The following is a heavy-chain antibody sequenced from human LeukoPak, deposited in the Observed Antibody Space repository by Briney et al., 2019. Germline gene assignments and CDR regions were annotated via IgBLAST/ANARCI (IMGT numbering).Heavy chain of an antibody. CDR3: TTDRGFGEHAFDY. D-gene: IGHD3-10*01. V-gene: IGHV3-15*01. CDR1: GFTFSSYS. Sequence: GGSLRLSCAASGFTFSSYSMNWVRQAPGKGLEWVGRIKSKTDGGTTDYAAPVKGRFTISRDDSKNTLYLQMNSLKTEDTAVYYCTTDRGFGEHAFDYWGQGTLVTVSS. CDR2: IKSKTDGGTT. J-gene: IGHJ4*02.